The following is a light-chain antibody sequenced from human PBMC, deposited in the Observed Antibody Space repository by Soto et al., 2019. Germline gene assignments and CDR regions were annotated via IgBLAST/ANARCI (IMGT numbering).Light chain of an antibody. CDR2: GAS. CDR1: QSVSSSY. Sequence: EIVLTQSPGTLSLSPGERATLSCRASQSVSSSYLAWYQQKPGQAPRLLIYGASSRATGIPDRFSGSGSGTDFTLTISRLEPEDFAVYYCQQRSNWLSVTFGQGTRPEIK. J-gene: IGKJ5*01. CDR3: QQRSNWLSVT. V-gene: IGKV3D-20*02.